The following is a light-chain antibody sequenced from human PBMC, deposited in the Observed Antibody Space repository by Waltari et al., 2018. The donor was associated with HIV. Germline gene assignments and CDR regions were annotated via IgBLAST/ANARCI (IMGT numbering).Light chain of an antibody. CDR1: QSVSRSY. Sequence: EIVLTQSPGPLSLSPGERATLSCRASQSVSRSYLAWYQQKPGQAPRLLIYGASSRATGIPDRFSGSGAGTDFTLTISRLEPEDFAVYYCQQYGSSPTWTFGQGTKVEIK. J-gene: IGKJ1*01. V-gene: IGKV3-20*01. CDR2: GAS. CDR3: QQYGSSPTWT.